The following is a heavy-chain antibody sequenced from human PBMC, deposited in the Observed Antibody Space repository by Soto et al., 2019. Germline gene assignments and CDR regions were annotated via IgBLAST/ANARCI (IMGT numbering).Heavy chain of an antibody. Sequence: QVQLVQSGAEVKMPGSSVKVSCTASGGTFTSYTFSWVRQVPGQGLEWMGRIIPILRMADFAQKFQGRVTINADESTSTVYMKQSSLRSEETDVYYCASRYGSGSAHLDYRGQGTLVTVS. V-gene: IGHV1-69*02. CDR3: ASRYGSGSAHLDY. J-gene: IGHJ4*02. D-gene: IGHD3-10*01. CDR1: GGTFTSYT. CDR2: IIPILRMA.